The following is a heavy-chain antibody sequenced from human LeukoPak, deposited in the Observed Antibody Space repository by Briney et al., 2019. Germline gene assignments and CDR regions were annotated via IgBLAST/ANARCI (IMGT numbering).Heavy chain of an antibody. D-gene: IGHD6-19*01. V-gene: IGHV1-69*04. J-gene: IGHJ6*02. CDR3: ARALQWLVRAYYYYYGMDV. Sequence: ASVKVSCTASGGTFSSYAISWVRQAPGQGLEWMGRIIPILGIANYAQKFQGRVTITADKSTSTAYMELSSLRSEDTAVYYCARALQWLVRAYYYYYGMDVWGQGTTVTVSS. CDR1: GGTFSSYA. CDR2: IIPILGIA.